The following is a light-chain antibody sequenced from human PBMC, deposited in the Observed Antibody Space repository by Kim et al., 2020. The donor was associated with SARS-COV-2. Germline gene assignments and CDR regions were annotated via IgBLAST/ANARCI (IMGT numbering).Light chain of an antibody. V-gene: IGLV3-1*01. CDR1: KLGDKY. CDR2: QDS. J-gene: IGLJ2*01. Sequence: SYELTQPPSVSVSPGQTASITCSGDKLGDKYACWYQRKPGQSPVLVIYQDSKRPSGIPERFSGSNSGNTATLTISGTQAMDEADYYCQACDSSTVFGGGT. CDR3: QACDSSTV.